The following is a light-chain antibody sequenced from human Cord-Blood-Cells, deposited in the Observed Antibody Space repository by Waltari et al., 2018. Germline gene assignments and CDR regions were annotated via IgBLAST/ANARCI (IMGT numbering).Light chain of an antibody. Sequence: IKLTPSPSSPSASVGDRVTIPCRASQGISSYLAWYQQIPGKAPKLLIYAASTLQSGVPSRFSGSGSGTDFTLTISSLQPEDFATYYCQQLNSYPTFGQGTKVEIK. V-gene: IGKV1-9*01. CDR1: QGISSY. CDR2: AAS. J-gene: IGKJ1*01. CDR3: QQLNSYPT.